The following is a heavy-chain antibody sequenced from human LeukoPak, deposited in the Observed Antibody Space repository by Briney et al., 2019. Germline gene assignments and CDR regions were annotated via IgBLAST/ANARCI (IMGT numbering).Heavy chain of an antibody. CDR2: IYYTGTT. CDR1: SGSISGSSNY. Sequence: SETLSLTCTVSSGSISGSSNYWGWIRQPPGKGLEWIGSIYYTGTTFYNPSFKSRVTISVDTSKNQFSLKLSSVTAADTAVYYCARAATYYYGSGSYYTSRRWFDPWGQGTLVTVSS. J-gene: IGHJ5*02. CDR3: ARAATYYYGSGSYYTSRRWFDP. D-gene: IGHD3-10*01. V-gene: IGHV4-39*07.